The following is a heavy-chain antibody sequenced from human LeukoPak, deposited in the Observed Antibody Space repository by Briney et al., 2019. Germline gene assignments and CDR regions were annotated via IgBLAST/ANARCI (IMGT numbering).Heavy chain of an antibody. CDR3: ARDRLGSSDY. CDR2: ISISGSAM. CDR1: GFTFSDHY. V-gene: IGHV3-11*04. J-gene: IGHJ4*02. D-gene: IGHD6-6*01. Sequence: PGGSLRLSCAASGFTFSDHYMIWIRQAPGKGLEWVSYISISGSAMYYADSVKGRFTISRDNAKNSLYPQMNSLRAEDTAVYYCARDRLGSSDYWGQGTLVTVSS.